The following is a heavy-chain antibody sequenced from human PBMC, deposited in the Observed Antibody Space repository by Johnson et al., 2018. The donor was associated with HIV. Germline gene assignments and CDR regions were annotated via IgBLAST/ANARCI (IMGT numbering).Heavy chain of an antibody. CDR1: GFTFSNYA. D-gene: IGHD6-19*01. V-gene: IGHV3-30*04. J-gene: IGHJ3*02. Sequence: QVQLVESGGGVVQPGRSLRLSCAASGFTFSNYAMHWVRQAPGKGLEWVAVISYDGSNKYYADSVKGRFTISRDNSKNTLYLQMNSLRAEDTAVYYCARGGVAVAGTNAFDIWGQGTMVTVSS. CDR3: ARGGVAVAGTNAFDI. CDR2: ISYDGSNK.